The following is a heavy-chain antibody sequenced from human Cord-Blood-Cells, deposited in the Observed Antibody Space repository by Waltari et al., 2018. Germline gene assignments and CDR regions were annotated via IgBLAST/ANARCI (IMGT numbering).Heavy chain of an antibody. CDR3: AKDQTGTLDY. Sequence: QVQLVESGGGVVQPGRSLRLSCAASGFTFSSYGMHWVRQAPGKGMGWVAVISYDGSNKYYADSVKGRFTISRDNSKNTLYLQMNSLRAEDTAVYYCAKDQTGTLDYWGQGTLVTVSS. V-gene: IGHV3-30*18. J-gene: IGHJ4*02. CDR1: GFTFSSYG. CDR2: ISYDGSNK. D-gene: IGHD1-1*01.